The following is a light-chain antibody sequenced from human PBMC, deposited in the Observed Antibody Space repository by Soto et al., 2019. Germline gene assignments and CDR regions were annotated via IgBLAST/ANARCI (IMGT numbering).Light chain of an antibody. CDR1: QSVSSY. CDR2: DAS. V-gene: IGKV3-11*01. CDR3: QQRSNWPPART. Sequence: EIVLTQSPATLSLSPGERATLSCRASQSVSSYLAWYQQKPGQAPRLLIYDASNRATGIPARFSGSGSGTDFTLTISSREPEDFAVYYCQQRSNWPPARTFGQGTKVEIK. J-gene: IGKJ1*01.